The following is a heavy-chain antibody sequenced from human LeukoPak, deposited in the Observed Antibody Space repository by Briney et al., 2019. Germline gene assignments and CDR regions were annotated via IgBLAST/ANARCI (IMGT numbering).Heavy chain of an antibody. CDR2: ISGSGGST. D-gene: IGHD2-2*01. J-gene: IGHJ4*02. Sequence: GGSLRLSCAASGFTFSSYAMSWVRQAPGKGLEWVSAISGSGGSTYYADSVKGRFTISRDNSKNTLYLQMNSLRAEGTAVYYCAKGSVSVVVPAVIPYYWGQGTLVTVSS. CDR3: AKGSVSVVVPAVIPYY. V-gene: IGHV3-23*01. CDR1: GFTFSSYA.